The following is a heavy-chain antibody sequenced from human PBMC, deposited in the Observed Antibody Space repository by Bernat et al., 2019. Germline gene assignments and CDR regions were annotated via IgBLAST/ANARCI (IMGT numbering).Heavy chain of an antibody. CDR3: ARARRTGDVDY. V-gene: IGHV3-7*03. CDR1: GFTFSVSW. CDR2: INQDGSEA. D-gene: IGHD7-27*01. Sequence: EVQLVESGGGLVQPGGSLRLSCAASGFTFSVSWMRWVRQAPGKGLEWVANINQDGSEAYYVDSVRGRFTISRDNAKNSLYLQMNSLRADDTAVYYCARARRTGDVDYWGQGTLVTVSS. J-gene: IGHJ4*02.